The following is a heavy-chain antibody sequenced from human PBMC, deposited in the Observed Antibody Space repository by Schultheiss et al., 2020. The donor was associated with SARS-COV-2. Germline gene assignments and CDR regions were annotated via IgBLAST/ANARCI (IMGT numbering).Heavy chain of an antibody. Sequence: GGSLRLSCAASGFTFSSYAMHWVRQAPGKGLEWVSVIYSGGSTYYADSVKGRFTISRDNAKNSLYLQMNSLRAEDTAVYYCARSHYDFWSGYGMDVWGQGATVTVAS. CDR3: ARSHYDFWSGYGMDV. J-gene: IGHJ6*02. CDR1: GFTFSSYA. D-gene: IGHD3-3*01. CDR2: IYSGGST. V-gene: IGHV3-NL1*01.